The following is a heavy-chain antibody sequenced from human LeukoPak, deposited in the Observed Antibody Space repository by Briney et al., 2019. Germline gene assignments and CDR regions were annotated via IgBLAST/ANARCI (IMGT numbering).Heavy chain of an antibody. J-gene: IGHJ4*02. Sequence: SETLSLTCTVSGGSITSGAYYWSWIRQHPGKGLEWIGYIYYSGGTYYNPSLKSRVTISVDTSKNQFSLKLSSVTAADTAVYFCARVRVRSYYFDYWGQGTPVTVSS. V-gene: IGHV4-31*03. D-gene: IGHD3-10*01. CDR1: GGSITSGAYY. CDR2: IYYSGGT. CDR3: ARVRVRSYYFDY.